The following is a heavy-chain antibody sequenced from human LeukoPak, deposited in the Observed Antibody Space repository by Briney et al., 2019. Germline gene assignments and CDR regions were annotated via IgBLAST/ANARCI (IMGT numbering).Heavy chain of an antibody. CDR1: GYTFTGYY. D-gene: IGHD1-26*01. V-gene: IGHV1-18*04. CDR3: ARVASDAFDI. CDR2: ISAYNGNT. Sequence: GASVKVSCKASGYTFTGYYMHWVRQAPGQGLEWMGWISAYNGNTNYAQKLQGRVTMTTDTSTSTAYMELRSLRSDDTAVYYCARVASDAFDIWGQGTMVTVSS. J-gene: IGHJ3*02.